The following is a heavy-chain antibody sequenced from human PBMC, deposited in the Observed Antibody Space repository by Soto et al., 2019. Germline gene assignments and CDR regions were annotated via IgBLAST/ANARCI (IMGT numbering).Heavy chain of an antibody. CDR2: IYYTGTT. Sequence: SETLSLTCTVSGGSISAGDYYWNWIRQPPGKGLEWIGYIYYTGTTKYNPSLKSRVTLSVDTSKNRFSLNLTSVTAADTAVYYCARGDRFHPWGPGTLVTVSS. J-gene: IGHJ5*02. CDR1: GGSISAGDYY. CDR3: ARGDRFHP. V-gene: IGHV4-30-4*01.